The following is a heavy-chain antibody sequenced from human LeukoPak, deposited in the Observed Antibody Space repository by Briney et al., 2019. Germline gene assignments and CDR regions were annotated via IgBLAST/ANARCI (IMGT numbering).Heavy chain of an antibody. Sequence: SETLSLTCTVSGGSISSGDYYWSWIRQPPGKGLEWIVYIYYSGSTYYNPSLKSRVTISVDTSKNQFSLKLSSVTAADTAVYYCARVAIAAAGIGAFDIWGQGTMVTVSS. V-gene: IGHV4-30-4*08. CDR2: IYYSGST. J-gene: IGHJ3*02. D-gene: IGHD6-13*01. CDR3: ARVAIAAAGIGAFDI. CDR1: GGSISSGDYY.